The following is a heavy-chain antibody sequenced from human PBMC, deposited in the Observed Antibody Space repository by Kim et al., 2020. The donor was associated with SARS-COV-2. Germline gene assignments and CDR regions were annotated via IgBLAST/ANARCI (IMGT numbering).Heavy chain of an antibody. D-gene: IGHD5-12*01. J-gene: IGHJ4*02. V-gene: IGHV3-30*03. CDR2: ISYDGSNK. CDR1: GFTFSSYG. CDR3: AREMATIRRPEANKGAFDY. Sequence: GGSLRLSCAASGFTFSSYGMHWVRQAPGKGLEWVAVISYDGSNKYYADSVKGRFTISRDNSKNTLYLQMNSLRAEDTAVYYCAREMATIRRPEANKGAFDYWGQGTLVTVSS.